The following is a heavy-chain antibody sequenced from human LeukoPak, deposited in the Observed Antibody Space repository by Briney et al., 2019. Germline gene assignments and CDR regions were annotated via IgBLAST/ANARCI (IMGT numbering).Heavy chain of an antibody. D-gene: IGHD5-18*01. V-gene: IGHV3-23*01. Sequence: PGGSLRLSCAASGFTFSDYWMTWVRQAPGKGLEWVSAISGSGGSTYYADSVKGRFTISRDNSKNTLYLQMNSLRAEDTAVYYCAKYGITAMIYFDYWGQGTLVTVSS. J-gene: IGHJ4*02. CDR3: AKYGITAMIYFDY. CDR2: ISGSGGST. CDR1: GFTFSDYW.